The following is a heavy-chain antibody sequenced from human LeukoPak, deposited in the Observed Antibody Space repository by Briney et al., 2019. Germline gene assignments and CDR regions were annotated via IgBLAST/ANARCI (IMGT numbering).Heavy chain of an antibody. D-gene: IGHD2-21*02. J-gene: IGHJ4*02. CDR1: GFTFSSYA. V-gene: IGHV3-23*01. CDR3: AKVPLAYCGGDCYVHFDC. Sequence: QTGGSLRLSCAASGFTFSSYAMSWVRQAPGKGLEWVSAISGSGGSTYYADSVKGRFTISRDNSKNTLYLQMNSLRAEDTAVYYCAKVPLAYCGGDCYVHFDCWGQGTLVTVPS. CDR2: ISGSGGST.